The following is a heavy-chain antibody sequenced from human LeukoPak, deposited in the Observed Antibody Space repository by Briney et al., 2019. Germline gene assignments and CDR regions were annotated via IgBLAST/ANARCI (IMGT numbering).Heavy chain of an antibody. V-gene: IGHV4-39*07. Sequence: KSSETLSLTCTVSGGSISSGDYYWSWIRQPPGKGLEWIGTTFHSGSTYYNPSLKSRVTILVDTSKNQFSLKLTSVTAADTAAYYCARAPFIQSDYGGSFDYWGQGTLVTVSS. CDR3: ARAPFIQSDYGGSFDY. J-gene: IGHJ4*02. D-gene: IGHD4-23*01. CDR1: GGSISSGDYY. CDR2: TFHSGST.